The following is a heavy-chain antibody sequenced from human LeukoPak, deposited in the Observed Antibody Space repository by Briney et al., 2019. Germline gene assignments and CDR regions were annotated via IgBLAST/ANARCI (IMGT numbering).Heavy chain of an antibody. CDR2: IYYSGIT. J-gene: IGHJ3*02. Sequence: SETLSLTCTVSGGSISTYYWSWIRQPPGKALEWFGYIYYSGITSYNPSLKSRVTISVDTSKNQFSLKLSSVTAADTAVYYCATPFDIVVVPAALGAFDIWGQGTMVTVSS. D-gene: IGHD2-2*01. CDR1: GGSISTYY. CDR3: ATPFDIVVVPAALGAFDI. V-gene: IGHV4-59*08.